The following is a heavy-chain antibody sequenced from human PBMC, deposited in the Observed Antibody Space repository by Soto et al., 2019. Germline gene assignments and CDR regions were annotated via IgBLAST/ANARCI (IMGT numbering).Heavy chain of an antibody. J-gene: IGHJ2*01. CDR1: GFTFSDHY. CDR3: ARSRQTTVTTGYFDL. Sequence: EVQLVESGGGLVQPGGSLRLSCAASGFTFSDHYMDWVRQAPGMGLEWVGRIRNKVNSYTTQYAASVKGRFTISRDDSKNSLYLQTNSLITEDTAVYYCARSRQTTVTTGYFDLWGRGTVVTVSS. D-gene: IGHD4-17*01. V-gene: IGHV3-72*01. CDR2: IRNKVNSYTT.